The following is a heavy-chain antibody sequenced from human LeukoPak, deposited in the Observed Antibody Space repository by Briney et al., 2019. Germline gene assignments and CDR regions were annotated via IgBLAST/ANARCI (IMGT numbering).Heavy chain of an antibody. V-gene: IGHV4-39*01. CDR1: GGSISSSSYY. D-gene: IGHD5-12*01. Sequence: SETLSLTCTVSGGSISSSSYYWGWIRQPPGKGLEGIGRIYYSGSTYYKPSLKSRATISVDTSKNQFSLKLSSVTAADTAVYYCARQKAIGGYVSFPFDYWGQGTLVTVSS. J-gene: IGHJ4*02. CDR2: IYYSGST. CDR3: ARQKAIGGYVSFPFDY.